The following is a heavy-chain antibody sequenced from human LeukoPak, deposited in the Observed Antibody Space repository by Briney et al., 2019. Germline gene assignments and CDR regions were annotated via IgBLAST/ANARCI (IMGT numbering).Heavy chain of an antibody. CDR1: GFIFNSYI. V-gene: IGHV3-30-3*01. CDR3: ARDNSYSSSSPFDY. D-gene: IGHD6-6*01. Sequence: GGSLRLSCAASGFIFNSYIMNWVRQAPGKGLEWVAVVSYDGTNKYYADSVKGRFTISRDNSKNTLYLQMNSLRAEDTTLYYCARDNSYSSSSPFDYWGQGTLVTVSS. J-gene: IGHJ4*02. CDR2: VSYDGTNK.